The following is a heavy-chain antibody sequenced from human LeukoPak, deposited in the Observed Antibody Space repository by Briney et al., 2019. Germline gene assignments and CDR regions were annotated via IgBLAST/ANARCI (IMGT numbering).Heavy chain of an antibody. CDR2: INHSGST. Sequence: SETLSLTCAVYGGSFSAYYWTWIRQPPGKGLEWIGEINHSGSTNYNPSLKSRVTISVDTSKNQFSLKLSSVTAADTAVYYCARRASARADGGWYESHDAFDIWGQGTMVTVSS. CDR3: ARRASARADGGWYESHDAFDI. V-gene: IGHV4-34*01. D-gene: IGHD6-19*01. CDR1: GGSFSAYY. J-gene: IGHJ3*02.